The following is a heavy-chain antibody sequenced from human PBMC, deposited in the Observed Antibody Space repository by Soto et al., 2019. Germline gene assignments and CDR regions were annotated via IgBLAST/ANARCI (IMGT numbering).Heavy chain of an antibody. V-gene: IGHV4-59*08. J-gene: IGHJ4*02. Sequence: PSETLSLTCTVSGGSISSYYWSWIRQPPGKGLEWIGYIYYSGSTNYNPSLKSRVTISVDTSKNQFSLKLSSVTAADTAVYYCARQGRGYSSGWYVCFDYWGQGTLVTVSS. CDR3: ARQGRGYSSGWYVCFDY. D-gene: IGHD6-19*01. CDR2: IYYSGST. CDR1: GGSISSYY.